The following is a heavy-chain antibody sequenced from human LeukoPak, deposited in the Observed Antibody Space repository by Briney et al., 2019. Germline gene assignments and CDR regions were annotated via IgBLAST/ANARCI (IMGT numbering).Heavy chain of an antibody. J-gene: IGHJ4*02. V-gene: IGHV3-7*03. CDR1: GFTISSYW. CDR2: IKQDGSEE. CDR3: ARRYFDY. Sequence: GGSLRLSCVASGFTISSYWMHWVRQAPGKGLEWVANIKQDGSEEYYVDSVKGRFTISRDNAKNSLYLQMNSLRAEDTAVYYCARRYFDYWGQGILVTVSS.